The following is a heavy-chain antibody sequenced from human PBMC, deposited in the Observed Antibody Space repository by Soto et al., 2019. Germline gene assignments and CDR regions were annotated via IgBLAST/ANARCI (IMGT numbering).Heavy chain of an antibody. CDR3: AKGYITIFGGPMDV. J-gene: IGHJ6*02. CDR2: ISYDGSNK. CDR1: GFIFSSNG. D-gene: IGHD3-3*01. Sequence: GGSLRLSCAASGFIFSSNGIHWVRQAPGKGLEWVAVISYDGSNKYYADSVKGRFTISRDNSKNTLFLQMNSLRAEDTAVYYCAKGYITIFGGPMDVWGQGTTVTVSS. V-gene: IGHV3-30*18.